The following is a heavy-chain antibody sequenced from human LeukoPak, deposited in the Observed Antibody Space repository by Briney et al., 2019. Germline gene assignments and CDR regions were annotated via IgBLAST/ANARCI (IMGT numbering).Heavy chain of an antibody. CDR3: AKALDYGGIH. CDR2: ISWNSGSI. CDR1: GFTFDDYA. Sequence: GGSLRLSCAASGFTFDDYAMHWVRQAPGKGLEWVSGISWNSGSIGYADSVKGRFTISRDNAKNSLYLQMNSLRAEDTALYYCAKALDYGGIHWGQGTLVTVSS. J-gene: IGHJ4*02. D-gene: IGHD4-23*01. V-gene: IGHV3-9*01.